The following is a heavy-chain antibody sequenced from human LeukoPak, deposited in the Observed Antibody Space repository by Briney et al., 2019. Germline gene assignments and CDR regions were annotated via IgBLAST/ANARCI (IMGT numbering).Heavy chain of an antibody. CDR1: GGSISSGSYY. J-gene: IGHJ4*02. CDR2: IYTSGST. V-gene: IGHV4-61*02. CDR3: ARSYCDILTGYYTEFDY. D-gene: IGHD3-9*01. Sequence: SETLSLTCTVSGGSISSGSYYWSWIRQPAGKGLEWIGRIYTSGSTNYNPSLKSRVTISVDTSKNQFSLKLSSVTAADTAVYYCARSYCDILTGYYTEFDYWGQGTLVTVSS.